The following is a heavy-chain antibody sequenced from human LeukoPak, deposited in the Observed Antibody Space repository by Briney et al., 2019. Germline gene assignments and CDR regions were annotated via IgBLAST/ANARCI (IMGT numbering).Heavy chain of an antibody. CDR2: ISYDGNNK. Sequence: PGGSLRLSCAASGFTFSSYTIHWVRQAPGKGLEWVAVISYDGNNKYYADSVKGRFTISRDNSKNTLYLQMNSLRAEDTAVYYCAKDYYDPSAGYFDYWGQGTLVTVSS. CDR3: AKDYYDPSAGYFDY. CDR1: GFTFSSYT. J-gene: IGHJ4*02. D-gene: IGHD3-3*01. V-gene: IGHV3-30-3*01.